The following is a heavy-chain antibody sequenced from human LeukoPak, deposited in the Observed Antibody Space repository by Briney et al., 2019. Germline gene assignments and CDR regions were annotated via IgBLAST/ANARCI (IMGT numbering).Heavy chain of an antibody. CDR3: ARANGAGTRYYMDV. D-gene: IGHD1-7*01. V-gene: IGHV3-74*01. CDR1: GFTFSTYW. J-gene: IGHJ6*03. Sequence: GGSLRVSCAASGFTFSTYWMHWVRQAPGEGLVWVSRINSDDSIINYADSVKGRFTISRDNSKNTLYLQMNSLRAEDTAVYYCARANGAGTRYYMDVWGKGTTVTVSS. CDR2: INSDDSII.